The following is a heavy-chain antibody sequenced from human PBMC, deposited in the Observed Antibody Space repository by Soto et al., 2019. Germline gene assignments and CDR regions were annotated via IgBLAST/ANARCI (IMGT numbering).Heavy chain of an antibody. CDR2: ISAYNGNT. CDR1: GYTFTSYG. V-gene: IGHV1-18*01. Sequence: ASVKVSCKASGYTFTSYGISWVRQAPGQGLEWMGWISAYNGNTNYAQKLQGRVTMTTDTSTSTAYMELRSLRSDDTAVYYCARDHDYYDSSGSVLDYWGQGTLVTVPQ. D-gene: IGHD3-22*01. CDR3: ARDHDYYDSSGSVLDY. J-gene: IGHJ4*02.